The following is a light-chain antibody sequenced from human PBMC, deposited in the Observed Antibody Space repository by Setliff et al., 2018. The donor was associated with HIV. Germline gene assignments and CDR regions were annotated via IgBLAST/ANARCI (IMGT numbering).Light chain of an antibody. CDR1: SSDVGTYDY. Sequence: QSVLTQPPSVSGSPGQSVTISCTGTSSDVGTYDYVSWYQQHPGKAPKLMIYDVSQRPSGVPDRFSGSKSGNTASLTISGLQAVDEADYCCCAYAGSYTSLYVFGNGTKGTV. CDR2: DVS. CDR3: CAYAGSYTSLYV. J-gene: IGLJ1*01. V-gene: IGLV2-11*01.